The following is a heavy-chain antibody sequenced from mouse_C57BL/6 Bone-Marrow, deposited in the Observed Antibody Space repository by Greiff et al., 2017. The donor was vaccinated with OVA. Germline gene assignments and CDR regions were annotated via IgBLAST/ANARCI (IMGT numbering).Heavy chain of an antibody. Sequence: VQLKESGAELVKPGASVKLSCTASGFNIKDYYMHWVKQRTEQGLEWIGRIDPEDGETKYAPKFQGKATITADTSSNTAYLQLSSLTSEDTAVYYCARRITTVVATRGDWGQGTTLTVAS. CDR2: IDPEDGET. CDR1: GFNIKDYY. J-gene: IGHJ2*01. V-gene: IGHV14-2*01. D-gene: IGHD1-1*01. CDR3: ARRITTVVATRGD.